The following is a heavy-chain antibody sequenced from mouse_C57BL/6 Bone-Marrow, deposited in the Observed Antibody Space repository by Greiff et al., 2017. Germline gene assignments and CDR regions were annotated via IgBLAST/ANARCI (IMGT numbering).Heavy chain of an antibody. CDR1: GFNIKNTY. V-gene: IGHV14-3*01. CDR2: IDPANGNT. D-gene: IGHD1-1*01. J-gene: IGHJ4*01. CDR3: VRPMYYYGSSCAMDY. Sequence: EVQLQQSVAELVRPGASVKLSCTASGFNIKNTYMHWVKQRPEQGLEWIGRIDPANGNTKYAPKFQGKATITADTSSNTAYLQLTSLTSEDTAIYYCVRPMYYYGSSCAMDYWGQGTSVTVSS.